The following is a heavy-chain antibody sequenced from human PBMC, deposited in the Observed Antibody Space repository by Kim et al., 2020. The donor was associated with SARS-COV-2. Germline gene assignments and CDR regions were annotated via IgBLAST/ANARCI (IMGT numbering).Heavy chain of an antibody. D-gene: IGHD6-6*01. V-gene: IGHV1-2*06. Sequence: ASVKVSCKASGYTFTGYYMHWVRQAPGQGLEWMGRINPNSGGTNYAQKFQGRVTMTRDTSISTAYMELSRLRSDDTAVYYCARASDIAARPLNYWGQGTLVTVSP. J-gene: IGHJ4*02. CDR3: ARASDIAARPLNY. CDR2: INPNSGGT. CDR1: GYTFTGYY.